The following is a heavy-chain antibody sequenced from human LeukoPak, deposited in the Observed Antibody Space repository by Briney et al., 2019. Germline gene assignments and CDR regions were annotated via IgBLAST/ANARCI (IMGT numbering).Heavy chain of an antibody. CDR2: IYYSGST. Sequence: PSETLSLTCTVSGGSISSYYWSWIRQPPGKGLEWIGYIYYSGSTNYNPSLKSRVTISVDTSKNRFSLKLSSVTAADTAVYYCASSSAGTGGFGYWGQGTLVTVSS. CDR1: GGSISSYY. D-gene: IGHD6-13*01. V-gene: IGHV4-59*01. J-gene: IGHJ4*02. CDR3: ASSSAGTGGFGY.